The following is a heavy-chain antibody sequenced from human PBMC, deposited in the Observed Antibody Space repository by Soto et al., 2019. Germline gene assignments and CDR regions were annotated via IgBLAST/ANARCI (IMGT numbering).Heavy chain of an antibody. D-gene: IGHD3-10*01. CDR2: INSDGSST. V-gene: IGHV3-74*01. CDR1: GFTFSSYW. CDR3: ARVGSPRDGSGSYFYYYYYGMDV. J-gene: IGHJ6*02. Sequence: GSLRLSCAASGFTFSSYWMHWVRQAPGKGLVWVSRINSDGSSTSYADSVKGRFTISRDNAKNTLYLQMNSLRAEDTAVYYCARVGSPRDGSGSYFYYYYYGMDVWGQGTTVTVSS.